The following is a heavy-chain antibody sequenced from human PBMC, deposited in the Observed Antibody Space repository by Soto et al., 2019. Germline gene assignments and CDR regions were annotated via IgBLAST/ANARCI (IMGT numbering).Heavy chain of an antibody. Sequence: GGSVKVSCKASCYTFSRYGISWVRQAPGQGLEWMGWISAYNGNTNYAQKLQGRVTMTTDTSTSTAYMELRSLRSDDTAVYYCARDRDSSGYDAFDIWGQGTMVTVSS. CDR2: ISAYNGNT. V-gene: IGHV1-18*01. J-gene: IGHJ3*02. CDR3: ARDRDSSGYDAFDI. D-gene: IGHD3-22*01. CDR1: CYTFSRYG.